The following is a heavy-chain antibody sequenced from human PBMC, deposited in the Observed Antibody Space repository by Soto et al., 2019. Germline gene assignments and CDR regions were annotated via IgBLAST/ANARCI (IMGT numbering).Heavy chain of an antibody. CDR3: ARTSVVIWSGYQKPTYFDY. CDR1: GGSFSGYY. V-gene: IGHV4-34*01. CDR2: INHSGST. D-gene: IGHD3-3*01. J-gene: IGHJ4*02. Sequence: SETLSLTCAVYGGSFSGYYWSWIRQPPGKGLEWIGEINHSGSTNYNPSLKSRVTISVDTSKNQFSLKLSSVTAADTAVYYCARTSVVIWSGYQKPTYFDYWGQGTLVTVSS.